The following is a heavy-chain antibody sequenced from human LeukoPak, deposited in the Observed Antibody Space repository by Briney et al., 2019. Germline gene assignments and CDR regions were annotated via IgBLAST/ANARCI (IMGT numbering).Heavy chain of an antibody. CDR1: GFTFSSYW. Sequence: PGGPLRLSCAASGFTFSSYWMGWVRQAPGKGLEWVANINKDGSEKYYVDSVKGRFTISRDNAKNSLYLQMNRLRVEDTAVYYCARSLLGSGWCYDFWGQGTLVTVSS. CDR2: INKDGSEK. V-gene: IGHV3-7*01. D-gene: IGHD6-13*01. J-gene: IGHJ4*02. CDR3: ARSLLGSGWCYDF.